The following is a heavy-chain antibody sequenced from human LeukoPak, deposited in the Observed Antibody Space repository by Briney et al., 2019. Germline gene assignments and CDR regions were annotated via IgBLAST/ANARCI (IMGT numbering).Heavy chain of an antibody. Sequence: GGSLRLSCTASGLSLNSYAMSWVRQVPGKGLGWVSASSSSDDGKWYADSVKGRFTISRDNAKNSLYLQMNSLRAEDTAVYYCARSRIAAAPSWFDPWGQGTLVTVSS. D-gene: IGHD6-13*01. CDR1: GLSLNSYA. CDR3: ARSRIAAAPSWFDP. V-gene: IGHV3-21*01. CDR2: SSSSDDGK. J-gene: IGHJ5*02.